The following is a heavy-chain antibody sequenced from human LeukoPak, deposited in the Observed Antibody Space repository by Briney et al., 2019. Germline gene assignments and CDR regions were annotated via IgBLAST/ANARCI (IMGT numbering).Heavy chain of an antibody. D-gene: IGHD3-10*01. CDR2: INPSGGTT. CDR1: GYTFTSYH. J-gene: IGHJ4*02. CDR3: ATEGKMVRGLYTDY. Sequence: GASVKVSCKASGYTFTSYHMHWVRQAPGQGLEWMGIINPSGGTTNYAQKFQGRVTMTADTSADTAYMELSSLRSEDTAVYYCATEGKMVRGLYTDYWGQGTLVTVSS. V-gene: IGHV1-46*01.